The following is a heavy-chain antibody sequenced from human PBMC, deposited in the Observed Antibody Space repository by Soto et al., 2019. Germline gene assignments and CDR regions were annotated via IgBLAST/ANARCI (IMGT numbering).Heavy chain of an antibody. J-gene: IGHJ6*02. Sequence: PGGSLRLSCAASVFTFGSYSMDWVRQAPGQGLEWISYITTSNHTIYYADSVRGRFTISRDNAKNSLFLQMNSLRDEDTAVYYCARHGIQVSHDVWRQGTTVTVSS. CDR2: ITTSNHTI. V-gene: IGHV3-48*02. CDR1: VFTFGSYS. D-gene: IGHD5-18*01. CDR3: ARHGIQVSHDV.